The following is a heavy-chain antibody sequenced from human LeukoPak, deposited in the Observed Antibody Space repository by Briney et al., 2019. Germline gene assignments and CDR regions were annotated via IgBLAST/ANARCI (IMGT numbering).Heavy chain of an antibody. V-gene: IGHV4-4*07. CDR2: IYSSGST. CDR3: AGRDGYREDY. CDR1: GGSISTYY. D-gene: IGHD5-12*01. Sequence: PSETLSLTCTVSGGSISTYYWSWIRQPAGKGLEWIGRIYSSGSTNYNPSLKSRVTMPVDTSKNQFSLKLSSVTAADTAVYYCAGRDGYREDYWGQGTLVTVSS. J-gene: IGHJ4*02.